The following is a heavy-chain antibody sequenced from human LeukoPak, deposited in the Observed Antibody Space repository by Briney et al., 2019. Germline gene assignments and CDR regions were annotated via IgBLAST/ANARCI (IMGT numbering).Heavy chain of an antibody. CDR2: INSDGGIT. D-gene: IGHD5-18*01. V-gene: IGHV3-74*01. CDR3: ARDAVDTANAV. CDR1: GFTFTTYW. Sequence: GGSLRLSCAASGFTFTTYWMHWVRQAPGKGLVWVSHINSDGGITSYADSVKGRFTISRDNAKNTLYLQMNSLRAEDTAVYYCARDAVDTANAVWGQGTTVTVSS. J-gene: IGHJ6*02.